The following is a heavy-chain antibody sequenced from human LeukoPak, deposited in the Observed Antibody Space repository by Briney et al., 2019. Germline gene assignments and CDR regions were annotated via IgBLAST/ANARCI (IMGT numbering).Heavy chain of an antibody. J-gene: IGHJ6*03. Sequence: GGSLRLSCAASGFTFSSYAMSWVRQAPGKGLEWVSAISGSGGSTYYADSVKGRFTISRDNSKNTLYLQMNSLRAEDTAVYYCAKDRGYCSSTSCYYYYYMDVWGKGTTVTVSS. CDR1: GFTFSSYA. CDR3: AKDRGYCSSTSCYYYYYMDV. V-gene: IGHV3-23*01. CDR2: ISGSGGST. D-gene: IGHD2-2*01.